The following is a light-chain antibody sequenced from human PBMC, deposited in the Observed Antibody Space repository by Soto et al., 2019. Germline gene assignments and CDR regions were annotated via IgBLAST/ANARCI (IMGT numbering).Light chain of an antibody. J-gene: IGKJ1*01. CDR2: GAS. CDR3: QQYGSSGT. Sequence: EIVLTQSPGTLSLSPVERATLSFSASQSVSSRLAWYQQKPGQAPRLLISGASSRATGIPDRFSGSGSGTDFTLTISRLEPEDFAVYYCQQYGSSGTFGQGTKVDNK. CDR1: QSVSSR. V-gene: IGKV3-20*01.